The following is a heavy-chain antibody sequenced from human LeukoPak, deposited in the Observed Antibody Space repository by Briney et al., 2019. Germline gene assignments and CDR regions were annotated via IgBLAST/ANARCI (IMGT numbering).Heavy chain of an antibody. Sequence: ASVKVSCKASGYTFTSYGISWVRQAPGQGLEWMGWISAYNGNTNYAQKLQGRVTMTTDTSTSTAYMELRSLRSDDPAVYYCARSPPPDFWSGYSDYYGMDVWGQGTTVTVSS. J-gene: IGHJ6*02. D-gene: IGHD3-3*01. CDR2: ISAYNGNT. CDR1: GYTFTSYG. CDR3: ARSPPPDFWSGYSDYYGMDV. V-gene: IGHV1-18*01.